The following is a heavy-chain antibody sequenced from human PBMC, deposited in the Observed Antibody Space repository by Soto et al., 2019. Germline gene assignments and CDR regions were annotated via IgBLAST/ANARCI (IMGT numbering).Heavy chain of an antibody. CDR2: INAGNGNT. D-gene: IGHD6-13*01. V-gene: IGHV1-3*01. Sequence: ASVKVSCKASGYTLTSYAMHWVRQAPGQRLEWMGWINAGNGNTKYSQKFQGRVTITRDTSASTAYMELSSLRSEDTAVYYCARTGSSSWYWFDPWGQGTLVTVSS. J-gene: IGHJ5*02. CDR3: ARTGSSSWYWFDP. CDR1: GYTLTSYA.